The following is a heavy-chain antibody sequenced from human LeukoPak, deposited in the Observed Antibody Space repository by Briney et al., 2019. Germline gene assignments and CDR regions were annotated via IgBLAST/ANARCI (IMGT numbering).Heavy chain of an antibody. D-gene: IGHD3-22*01. J-gene: IGHJ3*02. CDR1: GFTFSSYW. CDR3: AKSRLLNYYDSSGYTPDAFDI. V-gene: IGHV3-7*03. CDR2: IKQDGSEK. Sequence: QPGGSLRLSCAASGFTFSSYWMSWVRQAPGKGLEWVANIKQDGSEKYYADSVKGRFTISRDNSKNTLYLQMNSLRAEDTAVYYCAKSRLLNYYDSSGYTPDAFDIWGQGTMVTVSS.